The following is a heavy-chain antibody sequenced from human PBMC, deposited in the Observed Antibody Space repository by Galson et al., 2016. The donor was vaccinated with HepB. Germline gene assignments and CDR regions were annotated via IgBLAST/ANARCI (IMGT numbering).Heavy chain of an antibody. Sequence: SLRLSCAVSGFTVGNNFMSWVRQAPGKGLEWVSLIYSAGSTDYADSVRGRFTISRDNSKNTLYLQMNSLTNEDTAIYYCARDGTGFKHWGQGTRVTVSS. V-gene: IGHV3-53*01. CDR3: ARDGTGFKH. CDR2: IYSAGST. CDR1: GFTVGNNF. J-gene: IGHJ4*02. D-gene: IGHD6-19*01.